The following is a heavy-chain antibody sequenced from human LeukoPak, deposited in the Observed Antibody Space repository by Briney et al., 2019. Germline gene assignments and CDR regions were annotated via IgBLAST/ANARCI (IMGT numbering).Heavy chain of an antibody. CDR3: ARGGRGMDTAMVAYYYYMDV. J-gene: IGHJ6*03. V-gene: IGHV1-69*13. CDR1: GGTFSSYA. D-gene: IGHD5-18*01. CDR2: IIPIFGTA. Sequence: SVKVSCKASGGTFSSYAISWVRQAPGQGLEWMGGIIPIFGTANYAQKFQGRVTITADESTSTAYMELSRLRSEDTAVYYCARGGRGMDTAMVAYYYYMDVWGKGTTVTVSS.